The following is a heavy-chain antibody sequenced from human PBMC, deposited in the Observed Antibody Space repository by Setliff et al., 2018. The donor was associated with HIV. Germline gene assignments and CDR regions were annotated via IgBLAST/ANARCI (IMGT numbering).Heavy chain of an antibody. V-gene: IGHV4-39*01. CDR3: ARQFWMLTTLYSDS. Sequence: SETLSLTCTVSGGSITTSTFYWGWIRQPPGKGLEWIGSIYYSGSTYYNPSLKSRLTITQHTSKNHFSLSLSSVTAADTAVYYFARQFWMLTTLYSDSLGPGTLVTVSS. CDR1: GGSITTSTFY. D-gene: IGHD3-16*01. J-gene: IGHJ4*02. CDR2: IYYSGST.